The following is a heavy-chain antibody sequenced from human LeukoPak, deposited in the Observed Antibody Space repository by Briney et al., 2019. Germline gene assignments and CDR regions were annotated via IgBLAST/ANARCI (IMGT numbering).Heavy chain of an antibody. CDR3: ARAKAGDYAFDY. V-gene: IGHV1-69*04. D-gene: IGHD4-17*01. Sequence: PVKVSCKASGGTFSSYAISWVRQAPGQGLEWMGRIIPILGIANYAQKFQGRVTITADKSTSTAYMELSSLRSEDTAVYYCARAKAGDYAFDYWGQGTLVTVSS. CDR1: GGTFSSYA. J-gene: IGHJ4*02. CDR2: IIPILGIA.